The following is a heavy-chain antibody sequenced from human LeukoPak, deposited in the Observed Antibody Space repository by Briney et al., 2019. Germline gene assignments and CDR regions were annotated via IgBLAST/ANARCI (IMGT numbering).Heavy chain of an antibody. V-gene: IGHV4-59*01. Sequence: KPSETLSLPCPVSGGSITSDHWNWIRQPPGKGLEWIGCIYYSGSTYYNPSLKSRVTISVDMSKNQFSLRLSSVTAADTAMYYCARDIYGAFDIWGQGTMVTVSS. CDR3: ARDIYGAFDI. CDR1: GGSITSDH. J-gene: IGHJ3*02. D-gene: IGHD4-17*01. CDR2: IYYSGST.